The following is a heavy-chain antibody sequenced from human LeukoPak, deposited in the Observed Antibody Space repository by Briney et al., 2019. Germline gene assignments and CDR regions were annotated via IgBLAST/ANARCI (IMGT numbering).Heavy chain of an antibody. Sequence: GGSLRLSCAASGFTFSSYSMNWVRQAPGKGLEWVSSISSSSSYIYYADSVKGRFTISRDNAKNSLYLQMNSLRAEDTAVYYCARESGFWSGYYCYYMDVWGKGTTVTVSS. D-gene: IGHD3-3*01. CDR3: ARESGFWSGYYCYYMDV. V-gene: IGHV3-21*01. CDR1: GFTFSSYS. J-gene: IGHJ6*03. CDR2: ISSSSSYI.